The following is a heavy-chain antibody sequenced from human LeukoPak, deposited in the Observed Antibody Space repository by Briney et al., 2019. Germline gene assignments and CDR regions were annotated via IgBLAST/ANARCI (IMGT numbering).Heavy chain of an antibody. CDR2: MNPNSGNT. D-gene: IGHD6-13*01. Sequence: GASVKVSCKASGSTFTSYDINWVRQATGQGLEWMGWMNPNSGNTGYAQKFQGRVTMTSNTSISTAYMELSSLRSEDTAVYYCARDIAAAGTPYDYWGQGTLVTVSS. V-gene: IGHV1-8*01. CDR3: ARDIAAAGTPYDY. J-gene: IGHJ4*02. CDR1: GSTFTSYD.